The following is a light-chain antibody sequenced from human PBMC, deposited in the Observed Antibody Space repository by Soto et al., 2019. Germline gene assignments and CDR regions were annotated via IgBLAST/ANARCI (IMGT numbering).Light chain of an antibody. V-gene: IGKV3-20*01. CDR3: QQYGNSLHT. CDR1: QGFSTTY. Sequence: EIVLTQSPGTLSLSPGERAALSCRASQGFSTTYLAWYQQKPGQAPRLLIYSTFTRAAGIPDRFSGSGSVTDYTLTISRLEPEDFAVYYCQQYGNSLHTFGQGTKLEIK. J-gene: IGKJ2*01. CDR2: STF.